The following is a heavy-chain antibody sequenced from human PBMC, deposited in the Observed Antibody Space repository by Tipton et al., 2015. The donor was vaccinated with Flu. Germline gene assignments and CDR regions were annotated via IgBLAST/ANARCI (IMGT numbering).Heavy chain of an antibody. J-gene: IGHJ3*01. CDR3: SRAGLQGDAFDV. Sequence: QEQLVQSGAEVKNPGASMKVSCKTYGYIFSAYGISWVRQAPGQGLEWLGYISGYNGNTKYAQKFQGRLTLVADSSTDTAYMELRSLRPDDTAIYYCSRAGLQGDAFDVWGQGTMATVS. V-gene: IGHV1-18*01. CDR1: GYIFSAYG. CDR2: ISGYNGNT.